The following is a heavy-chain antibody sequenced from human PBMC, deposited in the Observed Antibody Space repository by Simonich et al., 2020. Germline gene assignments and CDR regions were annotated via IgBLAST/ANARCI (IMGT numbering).Heavy chain of an antibody. CDR2: IYYSGST. CDR3: ARSLGYYYYYYGMDV. CDR1: GGSISSYY. J-gene: IGHJ6*02. V-gene: IGHV4-59*08. Sequence: QVQLQESGPGLVKPSEPLSLTCTVSGGSISSYYWSWIRQPRGKGRDWIGYIYYSGSTNYNPSLKSRVTISLDTSKTQFALKLSSVTAADTAVYYCARSLGYYYYYYGMDVWGQGTTVTVSS. D-gene: IGHD1-26*01.